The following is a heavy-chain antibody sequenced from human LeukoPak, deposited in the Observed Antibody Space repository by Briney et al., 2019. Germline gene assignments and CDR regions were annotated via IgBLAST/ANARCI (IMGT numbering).Heavy chain of an antibody. V-gene: IGHV4-59*08. D-gene: IGHD3-3*01. CDR1: GGSISGQY. CDR2: ISYSGNT. J-gene: IGHJ5*02. CDR3: ARLRFLEWLFPWFDP. Sequence: SETLSLTCTVSGGSISGQYWSWIRPPPGRGLEWIGYISYSGNTRYNPSLKSRVTISVDTSKNQFSLKLNSMTAADTSVYYCARLRFLEWLFPWFDPWGRGTLVTVSS.